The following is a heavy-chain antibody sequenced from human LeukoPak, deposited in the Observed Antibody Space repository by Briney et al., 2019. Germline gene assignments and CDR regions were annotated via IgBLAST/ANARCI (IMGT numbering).Heavy chain of an antibody. CDR3: ARDRSGWLPLWFGEFVDAFDI. Sequence: SVKVSCKASGGTFSSNTISWVRQAPGQGLEWMGRIIPILGIANYAQKFQGRVTITADKSTSTAYMELSSLRSEDTAVYYCARDRSGWLPLWFGEFVDAFDIWGQGTMVTVSS. J-gene: IGHJ3*02. V-gene: IGHV1-69*04. D-gene: IGHD3-10*01. CDR2: IIPILGIA. CDR1: GGTFSSNT.